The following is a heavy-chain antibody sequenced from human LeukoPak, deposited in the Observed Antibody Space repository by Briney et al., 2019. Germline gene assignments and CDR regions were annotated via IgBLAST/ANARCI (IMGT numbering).Heavy chain of an antibody. Sequence: PGGSLRLSCAASGFTFSSYWMSWVRQAPGKGLEWVANIKQDGSEKYYVDSVKGRFTISRDNAKNSLHLQMNSLRAEDTAVYYCARADTYYYGSGKTYPDYWGQGTLVTVSS. CDR1: GFTFSSYW. V-gene: IGHV3-7*01. CDR2: IKQDGSEK. J-gene: IGHJ4*02. CDR3: ARADTYYYGSGKTYPDY. D-gene: IGHD3-10*01.